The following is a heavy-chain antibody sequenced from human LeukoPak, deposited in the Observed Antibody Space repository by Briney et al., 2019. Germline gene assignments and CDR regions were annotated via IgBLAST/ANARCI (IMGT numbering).Heavy chain of an antibody. J-gene: IGHJ1*01. CDR3: ARGLEYDILTGYPEYFQH. Sequence: SETLSLTCAVYGGSFSGYYWSWIRQPPGKGLEWIGEINHSGSTNYNPSLKSRVTISVDTSKNQFSLKLSSVTAADTDVYYCARGLEYDILTGYPEYFQHWGQGTLVSVSS. D-gene: IGHD3-9*01. CDR2: INHSGST. V-gene: IGHV4-34*01. CDR1: GGSFSGYY.